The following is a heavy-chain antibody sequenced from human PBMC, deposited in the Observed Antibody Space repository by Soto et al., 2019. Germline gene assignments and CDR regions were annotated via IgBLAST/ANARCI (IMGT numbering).Heavy chain of an antibody. CDR3: ARDGGSGSYYNQYNWFDP. J-gene: IGHJ5*02. V-gene: IGHV1-3*01. Sequence: ASVKVSCKASGYTFTSYAMHWVRQAPGQRLEWMGWINAGNGNTKYSQKFQGRVTITRDTSASTAYMELSSLTSEDTAVYYCARDGGSGSYYNQYNWFDPWGQGTLVTAPQ. CDR1: GYTFTSYA. CDR2: INAGNGNT. D-gene: IGHD3-10*01.